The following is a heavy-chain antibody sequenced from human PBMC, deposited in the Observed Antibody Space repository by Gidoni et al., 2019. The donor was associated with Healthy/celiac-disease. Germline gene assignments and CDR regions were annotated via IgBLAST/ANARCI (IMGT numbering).Heavy chain of an antibody. D-gene: IGHD3-10*01. J-gene: IGHJ4*02. CDR2: IKSKTDGGTT. CDR3: FRGVADYYGSGSYSHTTPSAGLFDY. Sequence: EVQLVESGGGLVKPGGSLRLSCAASGFTFSNDWMSWVRQAPGKGLELVGRIKSKTDGGTTDYAAPVKGRFTISRDDSKNTLYLQRNSLKTEDTAVYYCFRGVADYYGSGSYSHTTPSAGLFDYWGQGTLVTVSS. V-gene: IGHV3-15*01. CDR1: GFTFSNDW.